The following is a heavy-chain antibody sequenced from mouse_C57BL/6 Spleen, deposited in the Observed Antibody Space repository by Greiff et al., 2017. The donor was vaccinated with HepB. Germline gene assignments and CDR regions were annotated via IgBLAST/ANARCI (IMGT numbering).Heavy chain of an antibody. CDR1: GYTFTSYW. D-gene: IGHD1-1*01. J-gene: IGHJ4*01. Sequence: QVQLQQPGAELVRPGTSVKLSCKASGYTFTSYWMHWVKQRPGQGLEWIGVIDPSDSYTNYNQKFKGKATLTVDTSSSTAYMQLSSLTSEDSAVYYCAPSLRENPMDYWGQGTSVTVSS. CDR2: IDPSDSYT. CDR3: APSLRENPMDY. V-gene: IGHV1-59*01.